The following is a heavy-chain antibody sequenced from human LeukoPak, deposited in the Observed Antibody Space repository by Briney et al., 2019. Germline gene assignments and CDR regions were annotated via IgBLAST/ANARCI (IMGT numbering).Heavy chain of an antibody. D-gene: IGHD6-13*01. V-gene: IGHV3-30-3*01. Sequence: GGSLRLSCAASGFTFSSYAMHWVRQAPGKGLEWVAVISYDGSNKYYADSVKGRFTISRDNSKNTLYLQMNSLRAEDTAVYYCAREFYSSSWYFDCWGQGTLVTVSS. CDR2: ISYDGSNK. CDR3: AREFYSSSWYFDC. CDR1: GFTFSSYA. J-gene: IGHJ4*02.